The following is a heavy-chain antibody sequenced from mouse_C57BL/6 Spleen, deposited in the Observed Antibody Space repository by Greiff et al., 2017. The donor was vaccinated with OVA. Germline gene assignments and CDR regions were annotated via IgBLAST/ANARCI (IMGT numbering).Heavy chain of an antibody. V-gene: IGHV1-15*01. CDR1: GYTFPDYE. J-gene: IGHJ2*01. CDR2: IDPETGGT. CDR3: TRIYDGYYSY. D-gene: IGHD2-3*01. Sequence: QVQLQQSGAELVRPGASVTLSCKASGYTFPDYEMHWVKQTPVHGLEWIGAIDPETGGTAYNQKFKGKAILTADKSSSTAYMELRSLTSEDSAVYYCTRIYDGYYSYWGQGTTLTVSS.